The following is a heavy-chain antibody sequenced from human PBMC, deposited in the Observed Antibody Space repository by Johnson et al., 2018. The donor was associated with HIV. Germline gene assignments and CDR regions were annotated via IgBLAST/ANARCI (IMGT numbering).Heavy chain of an antibody. CDR1: GFTFSRYD. V-gene: IGHV3-13*01. J-gene: IGHJ3*02. D-gene: IGHD1-26*01. CDR2: IGTAGDT. Sequence: VQLVESGGGVVQPGGSLRLSCAASGFTFSRYDMHWVRQATGKGLEWVSGIGTAGDTYYPGSVKGRFTISRDNSKNTLYLQMNSLRAQDTVVYYCAKDRRELTPDAFDIWGQGTMVTVSS. CDR3: AKDRRELTPDAFDI.